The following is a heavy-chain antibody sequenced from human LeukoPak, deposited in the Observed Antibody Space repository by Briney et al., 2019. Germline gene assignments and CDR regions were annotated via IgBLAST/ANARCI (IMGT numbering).Heavy chain of an antibody. CDR3: SRGHYYDSSGPNNY. Sequence: GGSLRLSCAASGFTFSDYYMSWIRQAPGKGLEWVSYISSSGSTIYFADSVKGRFTISRDIAKNSLYLQMNSLRAEDTAVYYCSRGHYYDSSGPNNYWGQGTLVTVSS. D-gene: IGHD3-22*01. V-gene: IGHV3-11*04. CDR1: GFTFSDYY. J-gene: IGHJ4*02. CDR2: ISSSGSTI.